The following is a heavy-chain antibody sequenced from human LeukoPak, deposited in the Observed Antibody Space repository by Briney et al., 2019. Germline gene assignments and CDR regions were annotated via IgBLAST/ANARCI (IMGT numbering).Heavy chain of an antibody. D-gene: IGHD7-27*01. V-gene: IGHV3-23*01. CDR3: AKDPLGIEVYFGY. Sequence: GGSLRLSCAASGFTFSSYAMSWVRQAPGKGLEWVSAISGSGGSTYYADSVKGWFTISRDNSKNTLYLQMNSLRAEDTAVYYCAKDPLGIEVYFGYWGQGTLVTVSS. CDR1: GFTFSSYA. CDR2: ISGSGGST. J-gene: IGHJ4*02.